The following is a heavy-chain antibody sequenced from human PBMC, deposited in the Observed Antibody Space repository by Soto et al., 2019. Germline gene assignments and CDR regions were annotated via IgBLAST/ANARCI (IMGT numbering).Heavy chain of an antibody. CDR1: GGTFSSYA. CDR2: IIPIFGTA. Sequence: QVQLVQSGAEVKKPGPSVKVSCKAPGGTFSSYAISWVRQAPGQGLAWMGGIIPIFGTANYTQKFQGRVTSAADESTSTGCMELSSLRSEDPGVYYCVRSLGISLILDSYYYSYYGMGVWGQRSTVTVSS. CDR3: VRSLGISLILDSYYYSYYGMGV. D-gene: IGHD3-3*02. V-gene: IGHV1-69*19. J-gene: IGHJ6*02.